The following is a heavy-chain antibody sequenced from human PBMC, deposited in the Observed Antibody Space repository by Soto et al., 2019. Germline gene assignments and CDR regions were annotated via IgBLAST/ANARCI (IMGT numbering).Heavy chain of an antibody. CDR3: ITSYYYGSGRSPVDY. V-gene: IGHV3-15*07. CDR2: IKSKTDGGTT. CDR1: GFTFSNAW. Sequence: EVQLVESGGGLVKPGGSLRLSCAASGFTFSNAWMNWVRQAPGKGLEWVGRIKSKTDGGTTDYAAPVKGRFTISRDDSKNTLYLQMNSLKTEDTAVYYCITSYYYGSGRSPVDYWGQGTLVTVSS. D-gene: IGHD3-10*01. J-gene: IGHJ4*02.